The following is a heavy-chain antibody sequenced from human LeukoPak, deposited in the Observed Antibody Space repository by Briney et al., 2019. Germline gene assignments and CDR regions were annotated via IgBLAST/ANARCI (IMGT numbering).Heavy chain of an antibody. V-gene: IGHV3-21*01. CDR3: ARGQRIADAFDI. D-gene: IGHD6-13*01. CDR2: ISSSSSYI. CDR1: GFSFSGHS. Sequence: PGGSLRLSCAASGFSFSGHSMNWVRQAPGKGLEWVSSISSSSSYIYYADSVKGRFTISRDNAKNSLYLQMNSLRAEDTAVYYCARGQRIADAFDIWGQGTMVTVSS. J-gene: IGHJ3*02.